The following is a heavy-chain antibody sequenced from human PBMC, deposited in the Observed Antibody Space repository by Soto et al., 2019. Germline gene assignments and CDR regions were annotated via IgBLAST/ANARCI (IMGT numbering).Heavy chain of an antibody. CDR3: AVRGLIEMATQGVDY. CDR1: GGTFSSYA. CDR2: IIPIFGTA. D-gene: IGHD3-16*01. Sequence: QVQLVQSGAEVKKPGSSVKVSCKASGGTFSSYAISWVRQAPGQGLEWMGGIIPIFGTANYAQKFQGRVTITADEYTSTAYMELSSLRSEDTAVYYCAVRGLIEMATQGVDYWGQGTLVTVSS. J-gene: IGHJ4*02. V-gene: IGHV1-69*01.